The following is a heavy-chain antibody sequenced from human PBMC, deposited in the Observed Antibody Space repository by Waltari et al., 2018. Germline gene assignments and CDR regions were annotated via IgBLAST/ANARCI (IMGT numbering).Heavy chain of an antibody. CDR3: AREYYTHFDY. J-gene: IGHJ4*02. CDR1: GFNFSSYS. D-gene: IGHD3-10*01. Sequence: EVHLVQSGGGLVQPGGSLRLSCAASGFNFSSYSMDWFRQAPGKGLEWVAYISRSSSTVYYANSVKGRFTISRDNAKNSLYLQMNSLRAEDTAVYYCAREYYTHFDYWGQGTLVTVSS. CDR2: ISRSSSTV. V-gene: IGHV3-48*01.